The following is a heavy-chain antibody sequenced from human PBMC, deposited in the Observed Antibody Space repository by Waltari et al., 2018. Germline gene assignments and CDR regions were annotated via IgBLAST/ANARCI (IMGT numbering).Heavy chain of an antibody. D-gene: IGHD2-15*01. CDR2: HESDNSVS. J-gene: IGHJ4*02. CDR3: ARLSGGGHGTSLYYFDF. CDR1: GYTFSNYW. Sequence: DVQLVQSGAEVKKPGESLKISCKGSGYTFSNYWIAWVRQMPGMGLEYMGIHESDNSVSIYSPPCQGQVTSAADKSTATAYLQWGCLKASDAAIYFCARLSGGGHGTSLYYFDFWGQGTLVTLSS. V-gene: IGHV5-51*01.